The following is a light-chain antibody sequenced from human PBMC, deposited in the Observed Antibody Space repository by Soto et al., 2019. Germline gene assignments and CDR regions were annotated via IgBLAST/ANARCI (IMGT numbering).Light chain of an antibody. Sequence: QSALTQPASVSGSPGQSITISCTGTSSDVGSYNLVTWYQQHPGKAPKLMIYGGSKRPSGVSNPFSGSRSGNMASLTISGLQADDEAEYYCCSYAGSSTFYVFGTGTKLTVL. CDR2: GGS. CDR1: SSDVGSYNL. V-gene: IGLV2-23*01. CDR3: CSYAGSSTFYV. J-gene: IGLJ1*01.